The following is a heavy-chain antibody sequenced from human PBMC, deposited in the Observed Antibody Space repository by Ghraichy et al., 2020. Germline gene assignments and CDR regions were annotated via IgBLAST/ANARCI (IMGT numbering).Heavy chain of an antibody. CDR3: ARGGDSGYSYGNPNWFDP. Sequence: SETLSLTCTVSGGSISSYYWSWIRQPPGKGLEWIGYIYYSGSTNYNPSLKSRVTISVDTSKNQFSLKLSSVTAADTAVYYCARGGDSGYSYGNPNWFDPWGQGTLVTVSS. J-gene: IGHJ5*02. CDR1: GGSISSYY. CDR2: IYYSGST. V-gene: IGHV4-59*01. D-gene: IGHD5-18*01.